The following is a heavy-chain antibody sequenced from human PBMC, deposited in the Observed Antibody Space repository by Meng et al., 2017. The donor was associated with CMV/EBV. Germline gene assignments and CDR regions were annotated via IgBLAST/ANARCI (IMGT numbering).Heavy chain of an antibody. CDR3: ARCEGEHFDWSFWYYFDY. CDR1: GFTFGAYA. Sequence: GSLRLSCKASGFTFGAYAMSWVRQPPGKGLEWIGEINHSVRTNYNPSLKRRVTISVDTSNNQFSLILSSVTAADTAVYDCARCEGEHFDWSFWYYFDYWGQGTLVTVSS. V-gene: IGHV4-34*01. CDR2: INHSVRT. J-gene: IGHJ4*02. D-gene: IGHD3-9*01.